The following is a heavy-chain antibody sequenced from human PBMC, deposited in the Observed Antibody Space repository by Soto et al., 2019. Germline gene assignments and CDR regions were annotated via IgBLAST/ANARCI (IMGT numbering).Heavy chain of an antibody. J-gene: IGHJ4*02. CDR3: ACLGHIVPVATSDFDR. D-gene: IGHD3-16*01. CDR2: ISYDGSNK. V-gene: IGHV3-30-3*01. Sequence: GGSLRLSCAASGFTFSSYAMHWVRQAPGKGLEWVAVISYDGSNKYYADSVKGRFTISRDNSKNTLYLQMHSLRAEDTAMYYCACLGHIVPVATSDFDRWGQGTLVPVSS. CDR1: GFTFSSYA.